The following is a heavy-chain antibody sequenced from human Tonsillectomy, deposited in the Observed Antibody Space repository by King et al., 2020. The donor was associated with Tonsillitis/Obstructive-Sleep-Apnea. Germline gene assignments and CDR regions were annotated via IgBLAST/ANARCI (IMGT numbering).Heavy chain of an antibody. CDR1: GFTFSYYA. CDR3: ARKTGYNLGAFDI. D-gene: IGHD5-24*01. J-gene: IGHJ3*02. V-gene: IGHV3-33*01. Sequence: VQLVESGGGVVQPGRSLRLSCAASGFTFSYYAMHCVRQAPGKGLEWLAFILYYGTNTYNAASVKGRFTISRDNSKNTLYLQMNSLRADDTAVYYVARKTGYNLGAFDIWGQGTMVTVSS. CDR2: ILYYGTNT.